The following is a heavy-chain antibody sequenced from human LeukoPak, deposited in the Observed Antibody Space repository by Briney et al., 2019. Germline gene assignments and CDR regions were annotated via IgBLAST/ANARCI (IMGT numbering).Heavy chain of an antibody. CDR3: ARNRDGYNSFDY. D-gene: IGHD5-24*01. Sequence: SETLSLTCTVSGGSISSGGYYWSWIRQHPGKGLEWIGYIYYSGSTYYNPSLKSRVTISVDTSKNHFSLKLSSVTAADTAVYYCARNRDGYNSFDYWGQGTLVTVSS. CDR2: IYYSGST. V-gene: IGHV4-31*03. CDR1: GGSISSGGYY. J-gene: IGHJ4*02.